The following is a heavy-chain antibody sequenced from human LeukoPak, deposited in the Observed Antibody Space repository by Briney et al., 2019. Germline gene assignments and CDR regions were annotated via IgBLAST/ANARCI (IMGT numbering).Heavy chain of an antibody. V-gene: IGHV3-7*04. Sequence: GGSLRLSCAASGSTFRSYWMSWVRQAPGKALEWVANINQGGSVKYYVDSVKGRFTISRDDAKNSLYVQMNSLRDEDTAVYYCARVGYSGWNLEYWGQGTLVTVSS. D-gene: IGHD5-12*01. CDR1: GSTFRSYW. CDR2: INQGGSVK. CDR3: ARVGYSGWNLEY. J-gene: IGHJ4*02.